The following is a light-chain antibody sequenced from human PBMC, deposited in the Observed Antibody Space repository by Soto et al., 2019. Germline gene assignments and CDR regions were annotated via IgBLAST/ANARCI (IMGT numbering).Light chain of an antibody. V-gene: IGLV2-8*01. CDR2: KVS. J-gene: IGLJ2*01. Sequence: QSVLTQPPSASGSPGQSVTISCTGTSSDVGGYNYVSWYQQHPGKAPKLMIYKVSKRPSGVPDRFSGSKSGNTASLTVSGLQAEDEDDYYGSSYAGSNNVVFGGGTKLTVL. CDR3: SSYAGSNNVV. CDR1: SSDVGGYNY.